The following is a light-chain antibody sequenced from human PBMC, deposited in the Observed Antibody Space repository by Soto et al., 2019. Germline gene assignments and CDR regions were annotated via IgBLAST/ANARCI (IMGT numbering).Light chain of an antibody. CDR2: AAS. CDR1: QGISSY. CDR3: LQNYNYPRT. V-gene: IGKV1D-8*03. Sequence: VLWMTQSPSLLSASTGDRVTISCRMSQGISSYLAWYQQKPGKAPDLLIYAASSLQAGVPSRFSGNGSDTDFSLTISSLQPEDFATYYCLQNYNYPRTFGQGTRLEIK. J-gene: IGKJ5*01.